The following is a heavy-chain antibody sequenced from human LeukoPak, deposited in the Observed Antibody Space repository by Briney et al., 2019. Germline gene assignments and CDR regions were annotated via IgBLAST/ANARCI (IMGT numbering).Heavy chain of an antibody. CDR1: AEWTTSYW. CDR3: ARHGYSYGFFDY. CDR2: IDPGDSNI. D-gene: IGHD5-18*01. Sequence: GESLQISCWAAAEWTTSYWTSWVRQLPGKGLEWMGIIDPGDSNIRYSPSFQGQVTISADKSISTAYLQWSSLKASDTAMYYCARHGYSYGFFDYWGQGTLVTVSS. V-gene: IGHV5-51*01. J-gene: IGHJ4*02.